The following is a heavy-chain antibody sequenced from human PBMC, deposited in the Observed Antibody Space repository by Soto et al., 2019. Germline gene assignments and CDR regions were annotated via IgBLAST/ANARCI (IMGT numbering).Heavy chain of an antibody. V-gene: IGHV3-64D*06. D-gene: IGHD1-26*01. CDR1: GFTLTENA. CDR2: FCASGCGT. CDR3: VKDWERGRVETIMRFGLDV. J-gene: IGHJ6*02. Sequence: GGSLRLYCSASGFTLTENAIHGVRQAPGKGQDNLRAFCASGCGTYYADSVKDRFDVSKDTSTITVDLQMSSLRIEDSGVYYCVKDWERGRVETIMRFGLDVWGQGTTVTVSS.